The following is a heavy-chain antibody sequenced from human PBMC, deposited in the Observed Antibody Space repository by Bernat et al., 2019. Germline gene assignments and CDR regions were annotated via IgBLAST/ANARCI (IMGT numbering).Heavy chain of an antibody. CDR1: GGSISSSSYY. D-gene: IGHD6-19*01. CDR2: IYYSGST. J-gene: IGHJ4*02. V-gene: IGHV4-39*01. Sequence: QLQLQESGPGLVKPSETLSLTCTVSGGSISSSSYYWGWIRQPPGKGLEWIGSIYYSGSTYYNPSLKSRVTISVDTSKNQFSLKLSSVTAADTAVYYCAGQGGSSGWYEFDYWGQGTLVTVSS. CDR3: AGQGGSSGWYEFDY.